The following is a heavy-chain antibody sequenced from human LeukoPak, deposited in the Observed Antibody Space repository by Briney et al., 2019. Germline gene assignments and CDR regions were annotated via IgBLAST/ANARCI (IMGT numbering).Heavy chain of an antibody. V-gene: IGHV4-34*01. J-gene: IGHJ5*02. CDR1: GGSFSGYY. CDR3: ARAYYGSGSYYNPWDWFDP. Sequence: SETLSLTCAVYGGSFSGYYWGWIRQPPGKGLEWIGSIYYSGSTYYNPSLKSRVTISVDTSKNQFSLKLSSVTAADTAVYYCARAYYGSGSYYNPWDWFDPWGQGTLVTVSS. CDR2: IYYSGST. D-gene: IGHD3-10*01.